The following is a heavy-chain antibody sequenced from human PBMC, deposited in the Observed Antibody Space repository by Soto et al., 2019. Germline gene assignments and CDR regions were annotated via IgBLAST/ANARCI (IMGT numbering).Heavy chain of an antibody. CDR2: VWRDGSIK. CDR3: VRDGIGGTPFRGYLDY. J-gene: IGHJ4*02. V-gene: IGHV3-33*01. D-gene: IGHD1-7*01. CDR1: GFPFKDYG. Sequence: QVHLVESGGGVVQPGGSLRLSCVASGFPFKDYGMHWVRQAPGKGLEWVAIVWRDGSIKYYSHSVEGRFTISRDNSKNTLSLQMDSLRVEDTALYYCVRDGIGGTPFRGYLDYWGQGTPVTVSS.